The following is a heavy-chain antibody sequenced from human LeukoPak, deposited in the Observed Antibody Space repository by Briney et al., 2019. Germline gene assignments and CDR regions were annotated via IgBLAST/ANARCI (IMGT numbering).Heavy chain of an antibody. CDR2: LYPDGSAT. CDR3: ARHDSGQYGLDV. V-gene: IGHV5-51*01. J-gene: IGHJ6*02. D-gene: IGHD3-10*01. Sequence: GESLKISCKASGYTFNNYWIGWVRQMPGRGLEWVGMLYPDGSATTYHPSFEGRVTISADKSVTTAYLEWNSLKASDTALYYCARHDSGQYGLDVWGQGTTVTVSS. CDR1: GYTFNNYW.